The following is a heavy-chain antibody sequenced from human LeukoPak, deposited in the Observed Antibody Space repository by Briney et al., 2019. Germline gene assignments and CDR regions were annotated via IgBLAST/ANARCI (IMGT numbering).Heavy chain of an antibody. CDR3: ATPLFAPSGYGYGVDY. CDR2: FDPEDGET. J-gene: IGHJ4*02. CDR1: GYTLTELS. D-gene: IGHD5-12*01. Sequence: ASVKVSCKVSGYTLTELSMHWVRQAPGKGLEWMGGFDPEDGETIYAQKFQGRVTMTEDTSTDTAYMELSSLRSEDTAVYYCATPLFAPSGYGYGVDYWGQGTLVTVSS. V-gene: IGHV1-24*01.